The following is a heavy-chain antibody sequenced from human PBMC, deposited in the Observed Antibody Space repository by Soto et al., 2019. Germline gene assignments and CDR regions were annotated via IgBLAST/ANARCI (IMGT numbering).Heavy chain of an antibody. Sequence: SETLSLTCAVYGGSFSGYYWSWIRQPPGKGLEWIGEINHSGSTNYNPSLKSRVTISVDTSKNQFSLKLGSVTAADTAVYYCARGLWFGELLRSGLDYWGQGTLVTVSS. CDR2: INHSGST. D-gene: IGHD3-10*01. J-gene: IGHJ4*02. CDR3: ARGLWFGELLRSGLDY. CDR1: GGSFSGYY. V-gene: IGHV4-34*01.